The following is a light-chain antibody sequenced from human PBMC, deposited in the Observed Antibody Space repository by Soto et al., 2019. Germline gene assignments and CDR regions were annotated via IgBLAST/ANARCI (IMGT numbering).Light chain of an antibody. Sequence: EIVMTQSPLTLPVTPGEPASISCRSSQSLLYNNTYNYFDWYVQKPGXSPXLLIYFGSNRAPGVPDRFSGSGSGTDFTLKINRVEAEDVGTDYCMQALQSLTFGQGTRLEIK. J-gene: IGKJ5*01. V-gene: IGKV2-28*01. CDR1: QSLLYNNTYNY. CDR2: FGS. CDR3: MQALQSLT.